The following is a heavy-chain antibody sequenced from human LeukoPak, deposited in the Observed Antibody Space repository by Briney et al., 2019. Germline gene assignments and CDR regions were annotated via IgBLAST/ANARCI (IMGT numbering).Heavy chain of an antibody. Sequence: PGGSLRLSCAASGFTFSNYGIHWVRQAPGKGLEWVSLVSYDGSNKYYADSVKGRFTISRDNSKSTLYLQMNSLRTEDTAVYYCARTSSGYSYYWGQGTLVTVSS. CDR3: ARTSSGYSYY. D-gene: IGHD3-22*01. V-gene: IGHV3-30*03. J-gene: IGHJ4*02. CDR2: VSYDGSNK. CDR1: GFTFSNYG.